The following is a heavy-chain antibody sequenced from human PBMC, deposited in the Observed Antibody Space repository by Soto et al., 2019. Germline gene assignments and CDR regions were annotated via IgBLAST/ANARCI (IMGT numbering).Heavy chain of an antibody. CDR1: GFSLSTSRMC. CDR2: IDWDDDK. CDR3: ARMIAAAGPYNWFDP. Sequence: SGPTLVNPTQTLTLTCTFSGFSLSTSRMCVSWIRQPPGKALEWLALIDWDDDKYYSTSLKTRLTISKDTSKNQVVLTMTNMDPVDTATYYCARMIAAAGPYNWFDPWGQGTLVTVSS. V-gene: IGHV2-70*01. D-gene: IGHD6-13*01. J-gene: IGHJ5*02.